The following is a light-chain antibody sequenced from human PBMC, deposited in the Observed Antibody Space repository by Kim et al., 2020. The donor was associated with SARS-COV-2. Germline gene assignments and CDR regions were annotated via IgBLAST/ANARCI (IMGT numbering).Light chain of an antibody. J-gene: IGKJ3*01. V-gene: IGKV1-5*03. Sequence: DVQMTQSPFTLSASVGDSVTITCRASQSINSWLAWYQQKPGKAPKLLLHKASILETGVPSRFSGSQSGTEFTLTISSLQPDDFAIYYCQQYNSYPPTFGRGTKVDIK. CDR2: KAS. CDR1: QSINSW. CDR3: QQYNSYPPT.